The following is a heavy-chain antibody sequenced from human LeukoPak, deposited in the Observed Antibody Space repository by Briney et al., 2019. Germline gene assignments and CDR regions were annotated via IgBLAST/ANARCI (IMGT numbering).Heavy chain of an antibody. Sequence: GESLKISCKGSGYSFTSYWIGWVRQMPGKGLEWMGIIYPGDSDTRYSPSFQGQVTISADKSISTAYLQWSSLKASDTAMYYCAISHYQIRYSGSYYAFDIWGQGTMVTVSS. J-gene: IGHJ3*02. D-gene: IGHD1-26*01. CDR2: IYPGDSDT. V-gene: IGHV5-51*01. CDR3: AISHYQIRYSGSYYAFDI. CDR1: GYSFTSYW.